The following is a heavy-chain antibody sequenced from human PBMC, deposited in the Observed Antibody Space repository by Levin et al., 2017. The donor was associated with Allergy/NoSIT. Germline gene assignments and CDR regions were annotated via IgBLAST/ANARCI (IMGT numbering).Heavy chain of an antibody. D-gene: IGHD4-11*01. Sequence: SQTLSLPCTVSGGSISSYYWSWIRQPPGKGLEWIGYIYYSGSTNNNPSLKSRVTISLDTSKNQFSLKLSSVTAADTAVYYCARHQSTITTVFDYWGQGTLVTVSS. J-gene: IGHJ4*02. V-gene: IGHV4-59*08. CDR1: GGSISSYY. CDR3: ARHQSTITTVFDY. CDR2: IYYSGST.